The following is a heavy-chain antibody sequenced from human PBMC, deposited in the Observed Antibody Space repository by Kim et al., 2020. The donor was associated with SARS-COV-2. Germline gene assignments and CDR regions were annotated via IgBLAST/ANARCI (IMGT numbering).Heavy chain of an antibody. CDR1: GGSISSYY. CDR2: IYYSGST. V-gene: IGHV4-59*13. CDR3: ARNVAPFDY. Sequence: SETLSLTCTVSGGSISSYYWSWIRQPPGKGLEWIGYIYYSGSTNYNPSLKSRVTISVDTSKNQFSLKLSSVTAADTAVYYCARNVAPFDYWGQGTLVTVSS. D-gene: IGHD2-15*01. J-gene: IGHJ4*02.